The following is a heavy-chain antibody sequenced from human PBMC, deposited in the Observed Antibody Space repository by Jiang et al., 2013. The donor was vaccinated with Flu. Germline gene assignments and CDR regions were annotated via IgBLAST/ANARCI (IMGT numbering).Heavy chain of an antibody. V-gene: IGHV4-38-2*02. J-gene: IGHJ3*02. D-gene: IGHD3-22*01. CDR2: VYHSGST. Sequence: GLVKPSETLSLTCTVSAYSISSGYYRGWIRQPPGKGLEWIGSVYHSGSTYYNPSLKSRVTMSVDTSKNQFSLKLTSATAADTAVYYCARDGSNYYFDSSRLYAFDIWGQGTMVTASS. CDR1: AYSISSGYY. CDR3: ARDGSNYYFDSSRLYAFDI.